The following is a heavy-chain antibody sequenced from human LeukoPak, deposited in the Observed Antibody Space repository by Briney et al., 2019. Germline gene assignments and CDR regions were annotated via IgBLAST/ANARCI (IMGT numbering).Heavy chain of an antibody. D-gene: IGHD2-2*02. CDR2: INHSGST. Sequence: SETLSLTCAVYGGSFSGYYWSWIRQPPGKGLEWIEEINHSGSTNYNPSLKSRVTISVDTSKNQFSLKLSSVTAADTAVYYCANLGYCSSTSCYNEDYWGQGTLVTVSS. J-gene: IGHJ4*02. CDR1: GGSFSGYY. CDR3: ANLGYCSSTSCYNEDY. V-gene: IGHV4-34*01.